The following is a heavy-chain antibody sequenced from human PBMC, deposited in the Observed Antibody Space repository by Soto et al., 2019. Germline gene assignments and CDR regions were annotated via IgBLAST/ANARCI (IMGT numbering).Heavy chain of an antibody. CDR1: GYAFTTYG. V-gene: IGHV1-18*01. Sequence: QVHLVQSGAEVKKPGASVKVSCKGSGYAFTTYGITWVRQAPGQGLERMGWISAHNGNTNYAHKLQVRVTVTRDTSTSTAYMELGSLRSDDTAVYYCARGGYGDYWGQGALVTVSS. CDR3: ARGGYGDY. CDR2: ISAHNGNT. J-gene: IGHJ4*02. D-gene: IGHD1-1*01.